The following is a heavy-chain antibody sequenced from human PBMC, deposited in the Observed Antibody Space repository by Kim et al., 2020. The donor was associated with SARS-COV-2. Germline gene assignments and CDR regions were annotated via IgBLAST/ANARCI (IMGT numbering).Heavy chain of an antibody. CDR3: ARDSSSWSGWFDP. D-gene: IGHD6-13*01. Sequence: SETLSHTCTVSGGSISSYYWSWIRQPPGKGLEWIGYIYYSGSTNYNPSLKSRVTISVDTSKNQFSLKLSSVTAADTAVYYCARDSSSWSGWFDPWGQGTL. J-gene: IGHJ5*02. V-gene: IGHV4-59*13. CDR2: IYYSGST. CDR1: GGSISSYY.